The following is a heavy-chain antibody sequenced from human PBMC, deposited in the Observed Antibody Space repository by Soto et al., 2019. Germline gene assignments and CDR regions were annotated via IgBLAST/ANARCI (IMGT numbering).Heavy chain of an antibody. J-gene: IGHJ3*02. CDR1: GFTFSSYA. CDR3: ARDWGIAVAGDEAFDI. D-gene: IGHD6-19*01. CDR2: ISYDGSNK. V-gene: IGHV3-30-3*01. Sequence: QVQLVESGGGVVQPGRSLRLSCAASGFTFSSYAMHWVRQAPGKGLEWVAVISYDGSNKYYADSVKGRFTISRDNSKNTLYLQMNSLRAEDTAVYYCARDWGIAVAGDEAFDIWGQGTMVTVSS.